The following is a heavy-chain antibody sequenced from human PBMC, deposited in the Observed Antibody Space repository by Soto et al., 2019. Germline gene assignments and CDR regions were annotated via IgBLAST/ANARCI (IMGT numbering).Heavy chain of an antibody. V-gene: IGHV3-23*01. CDR1: GFTFSSYA. D-gene: IGHD2-2*01. J-gene: IGHJ4*02. Sequence: GGSLRLSCAASGFTFSSYAMSWVRQAPGKGLEWVSAISGSGGSTYYADSVKGRFTISRDNSKNTLYLQMNSLRAEDTAVYYCAKFRGYCSSTSCYFFYFDYWGQGTLVTVSS. CDR3: AKFRGYCSSTSCYFFYFDY. CDR2: ISGSGGST.